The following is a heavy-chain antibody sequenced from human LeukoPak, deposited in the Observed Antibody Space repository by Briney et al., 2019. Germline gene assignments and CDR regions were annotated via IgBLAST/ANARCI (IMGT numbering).Heavy chain of an antibody. CDR3: AWRGPGYSSSWYRRYYFDY. CDR1: GYTFTSYD. CDR2: MNPNSGNT. D-gene: IGHD6-13*01. Sequence: RASVKVSCKASGYTFTSYDINWVRQATGQGLEWMGWMNPNSGNTGYAQKFQGRVTMTRNASISTAYMELSSLRSEDTAVYYCAWRGPGYSSSWYRRYYFDYWGQGTLVTVSS. V-gene: IGHV1-8*02. J-gene: IGHJ4*02.